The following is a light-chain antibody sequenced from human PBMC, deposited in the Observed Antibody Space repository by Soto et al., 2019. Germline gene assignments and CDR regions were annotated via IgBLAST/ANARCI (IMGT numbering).Light chain of an antibody. CDR3: QQYNNWPQT. J-gene: IGKJ1*01. Sequence: EIVMTQSPATLSVSPWERATLSCRASQSVSSNLAWYQQKPGQAPRLLIYGASTRAPGIPARFSGSGSGTEFTLTISSLHSEDFAVYYCQQYNNWPQTFGQGTKVDI. CDR2: GAS. CDR1: QSVSSN. V-gene: IGKV3-15*01.